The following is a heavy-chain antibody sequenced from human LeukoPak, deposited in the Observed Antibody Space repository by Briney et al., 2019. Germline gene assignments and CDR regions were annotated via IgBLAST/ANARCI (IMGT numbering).Heavy chain of an antibody. Sequence: PSETLSLTCTVSGGSMTSYYWSWIRQPAGKGLEWIGRIYTSGSTSYNPSLKSRVTVSVDTSRNQFSLKLSSVTAADTAVYYCAGVVIIDYYYYYMDVWGKGTTVTVSS. CDR3: AGVVIIDYYYYYMDV. J-gene: IGHJ6*03. D-gene: IGHD3-3*01. V-gene: IGHV4-4*07. CDR1: GGSMTSYY. CDR2: IYTSGST.